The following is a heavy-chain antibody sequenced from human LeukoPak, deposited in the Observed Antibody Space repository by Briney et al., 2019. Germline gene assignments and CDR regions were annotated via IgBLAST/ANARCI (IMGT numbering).Heavy chain of an antibody. CDR1: GFTFSSYS. J-gene: IGHJ4*02. Sequence: GGSLRLSCAASGFTFSSYSMNWVRQAPGKGLEWVSSTNSRGDGNYYADSVKGRFTISRDNAKNSLYLQMYSLRAEDTAVYYCAREGSIVPHQDLDYWGQGTLVTVSS. CDR2: TNSRGDGN. D-gene: IGHD2-8*01. CDR3: AREGSIVPHQDLDY. V-gene: IGHV3-21*01.